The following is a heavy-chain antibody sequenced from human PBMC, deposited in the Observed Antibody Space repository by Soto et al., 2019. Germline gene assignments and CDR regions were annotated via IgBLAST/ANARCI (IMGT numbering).Heavy chain of an antibody. Sequence: VQLLESGGGLVQPGGSLRLSCAASGFTFSSYAMHWVRQAPGKGLEWVAVISYDGSNKYYADSVKGRFTISRDNSKNTLYLQMNSLRAEDTAGYYCARWGGESDVGFDYWGQGTLVTVSS. CDR1: GFTFSSYA. J-gene: IGHJ4*02. V-gene: IGHV3-30-3*01. D-gene: IGHD3-16*01. CDR2: ISYDGSNK. CDR3: ARWGGESDVGFDY.